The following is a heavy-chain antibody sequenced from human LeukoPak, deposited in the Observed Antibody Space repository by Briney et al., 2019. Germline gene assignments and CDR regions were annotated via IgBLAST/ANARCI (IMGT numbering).Heavy chain of an antibody. Sequence: PGGSLRLSCAASGFTFSSYGIHWVRQAPGKGLEWVAFIRYDGSNKYYADSVKGRFTISRDNSKNTLYLQMNSLRDEDTAIYYCARDYSSSSGKHAFDIWGQGTMVTVSS. CDR3: ARDYSSSSGKHAFDI. D-gene: IGHD6-13*01. CDR2: IRYDGSNK. V-gene: IGHV3-30*02. CDR1: GFTFSSYG. J-gene: IGHJ3*02.